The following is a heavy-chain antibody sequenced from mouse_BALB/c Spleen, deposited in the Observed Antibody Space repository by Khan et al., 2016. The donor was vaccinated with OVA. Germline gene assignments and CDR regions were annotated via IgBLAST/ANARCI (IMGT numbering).Heavy chain of an antibody. CDR1: GFSLTSSG. CDR3: ALYYYGRAWLAY. CDR2: IWGDGST. V-gene: IGHV2-3*01. Sequence: QVQLKESGPGLVAPSQSLSITCTVSGFSLTSSGVGWVRQPPGKGLELLGVIWGDGSTNYPSALISRLSISQANSTSHVFLKLNSLQTDDTATYYCALYYYGRAWLAYWGQGTLGTVSA. D-gene: IGHD1-1*01. J-gene: IGHJ3*01.